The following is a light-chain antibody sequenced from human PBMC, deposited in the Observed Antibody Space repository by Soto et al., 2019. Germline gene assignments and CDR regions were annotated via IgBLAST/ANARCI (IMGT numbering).Light chain of an antibody. V-gene: IGKV3-11*01. CDR2: DAS. J-gene: IGKJ1*01. Sequence: EIVLTQSPATLSLSPGERATLSCRASQSVSSYLAWYQQKPGQAPRLLIYDASNRATGIPARCSGSGSGTDFTLTISSLEPEDVAFYYCQQRSNWPWTFGQGTKVEIK. CDR1: QSVSSY. CDR3: QQRSNWPWT.